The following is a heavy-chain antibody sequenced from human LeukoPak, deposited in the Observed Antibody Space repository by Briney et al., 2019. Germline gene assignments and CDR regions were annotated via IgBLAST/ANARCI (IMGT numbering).Heavy chain of an antibody. CDR3: ARDNQRYSSSWYAY. D-gene: IGHD6-13*01. V-gene: IGHV1-69*05. CDR2: IIPIFGTA. CDR1: GGTFSSYA. Sequence: SVKVSCKASGGTFSSYAISWVRQAPGQGLEWMGGIIPIFGTANYAQKFQGRVTMTRDTSISTAYMELSRLRSDDTAVYYCARDNQRYSSSWYAYWGQGTLVTVSS. J-gene: IGHJ4*02.